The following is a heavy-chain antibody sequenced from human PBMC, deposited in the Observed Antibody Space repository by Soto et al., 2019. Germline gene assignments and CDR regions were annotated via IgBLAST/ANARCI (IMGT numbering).Heavy chain of an antibody. CDR2: IYSGGST. V-gene: IGHV3-66*01. CDR3: ARDSGYDLSYYYYMDV. D-gene: IGHD5-12*01. CDR1: GFTVSSNY. Sequence: GGSLRLSCAASGFTVSSNYMSWVRQAPGKGLEWVSVIYSGGSTYYADSVKGRFTISRDNSKNTLYLQMNSLRAEDTAVYYCARDSGYDLSYYYYMDVWGKGTTVTVSS. J-gene: IGHJ6*03.